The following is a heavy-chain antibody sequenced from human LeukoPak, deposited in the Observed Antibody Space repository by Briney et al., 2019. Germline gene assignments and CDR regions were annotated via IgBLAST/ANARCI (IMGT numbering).Heavy chain of an antibody. D-gene: IGHD2-8*01. J-gene: IGHJ3*02. V-gene: IGHV1-69*05. CDR3: ARDRSLMVYAIRAFDI. CDR2: IIPIFGTA. Sequence: PEASVKVSCKASGGTFSSYAISWVRQAPGQGLEWMGRIIPIFGTANYAQKFQGRVTINTDESTSTAYMELSSLRSEDTAVYYCARDRSLMVYAIRAFDIWGQGTMVTVSS. CDR1: GGTFSSYA.